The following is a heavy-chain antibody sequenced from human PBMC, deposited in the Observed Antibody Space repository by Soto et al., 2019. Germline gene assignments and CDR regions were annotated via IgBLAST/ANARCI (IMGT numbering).Heavy chain of an antibody. J-gene: IGHJ1*01. CDR2: ISGSGGST. CDR1: GFTFSSYA. D-gene: IGHD3-10*01. V-gene: IGHV3-23*01. Sequence: EVQLLESGGGLVQPGGSLRLSCAASGFTFSSYAMSWVRQAPGKGLEWVSAISGSGGSTYYADSVKGRFTISRDNSKNTLYLQMNSLRAEDTAVYYCAKRRYYGSGSSFAEYFQHWGQGTLVTVSS. CDR3: AKRRYYGSGSSFAEYFQH.